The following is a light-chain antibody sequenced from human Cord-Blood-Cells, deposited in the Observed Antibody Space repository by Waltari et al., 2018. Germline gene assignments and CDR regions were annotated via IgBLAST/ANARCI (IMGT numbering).Light chain of an antibody. CDR3: CSYAGSFHVV. CDR1: SSDVGGYNY. Sequence: QSALTQPRSVSGSPGQSVTISCTGTSSDVGGYNYVSWYQQHPGKAPKLMIYVVSKRPSGVPDRFSGSKSGNTASLTISGLQAEDEADYYCCSYAGSFHVVFGGGTKLTVL. CDR2: VVS. V-gene: IGLV2-11*01. J-gene: IGLJ2*01.